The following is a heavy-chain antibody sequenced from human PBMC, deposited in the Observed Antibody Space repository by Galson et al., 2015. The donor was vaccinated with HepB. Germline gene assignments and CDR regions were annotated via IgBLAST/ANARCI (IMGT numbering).Heavy chain of an antibody. D-gene: IGHD4-17*01. J-gene: IGHJ6*02. V-gene: IGHV3-30*18. CDR1: GFTFSSYG. CDR2: ISYDGSNK. Sequence: SLRLSCAASGFTFSSYGIHWVRQAPGKGLEWVALISYDGSNKYYADSVKGRFTISRDNSKNTLYLQMNSLRAEDTAVYYCAKDGPYGDFAAYYYGMDVWGQGTTVTVSS. CDR3: AKDGPYGDFAAYYYGMDV.